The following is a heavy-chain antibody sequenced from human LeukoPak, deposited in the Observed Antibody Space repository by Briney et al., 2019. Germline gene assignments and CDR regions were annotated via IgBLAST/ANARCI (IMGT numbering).Heavy chain of an antibody. J-gene: IGHJ4*02. CDR1: GFTFSSYS. D-gene: IGHD3-22*01. V-gene: IGHV3-21*01. CDR2: ISSSSSYI. Sequence: GGSLRLSCAASGFTFSSYSMNWVRQAPGKGLEWVSSISSSSSYIYYADSVKGRFTISRDNAKNSLYLQMNSLRAEDTAVYYCARDREGYYDSSGYYEGFDYWGQGTLVTVSS. CDR3: ARDREGYYDSSGYYEGFDY.